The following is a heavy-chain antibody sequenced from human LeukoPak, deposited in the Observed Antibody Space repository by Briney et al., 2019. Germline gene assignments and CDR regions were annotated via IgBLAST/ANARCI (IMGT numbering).Heavy chain of an antibody. Sequence: GGSLRLSCAASGFTFSDYYMSWIRQAPGKGLEWVSYISNSGNTIYYADSVKGRFTISRDNAKNSLYLQMNSLRAEDTAVYYCARDGDNGLYYYYMDVWGKGTTVTISS. CDR3: ARDGDNGLYYYYMDV. D-gene: IGHD4-17*01. J-gene: IGHJ6*03. CDR1: GFTFSDYY. CDR2: ISNSGNTI. V-gene: IGHV3-11*04.